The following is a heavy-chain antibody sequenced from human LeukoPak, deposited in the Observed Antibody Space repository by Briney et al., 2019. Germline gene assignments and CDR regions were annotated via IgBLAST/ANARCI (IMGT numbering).Heavy chain of an antibody. D-gene: IGHD6-13*01. CDR3: ARDGHSSSWDRDLDHYYGMDV. J-gene: IGHJ6*02. Sequence: GGSLRLSCAASGFTVSSNYMSWVRQAPGKGLEWVSVIYSGGSTYYADSVKGRFTISRDNSKNTLYLQMNSLRAEDTAVYYCARDGHSSSWDRDLDHYYGMDVWGQGTTVTVSS. V-gene: IGHV3-53*01. CDR1: GFTVSSNY. CDR2: IYSGGST.